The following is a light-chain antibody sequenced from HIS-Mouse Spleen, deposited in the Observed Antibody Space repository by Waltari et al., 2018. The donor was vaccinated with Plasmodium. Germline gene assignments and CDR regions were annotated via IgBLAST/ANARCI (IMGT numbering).Light chain of an antibody. J-gene: IGKJ3*01. CDR3: QQYNNWSFT. CDR2: CAS. V-gene: IGKV3-15*01. CDR1: QRVSSN. Sequence: EIVMTQSPATLSVSAGERATLPCRASQRVSSNLAWYQQKPGQAPRLLIYCASTRATSIPARFSGSGSGTEFTLTISSLQSEDFAVYYCQQYNNWSFTFGPGTKVDIK.